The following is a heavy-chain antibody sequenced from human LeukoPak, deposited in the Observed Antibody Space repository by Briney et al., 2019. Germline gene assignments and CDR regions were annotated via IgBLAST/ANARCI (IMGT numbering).Heavy chain of an antibody. CDR1: GYTFTSYY. CDR3: VRLDYDSSGYYYFDY. J-gene: IGHJ4*02. V-gene: IGHV1-46*01. Sequence: ASVKVSCKASGYTFTSYYMHWVRQAPGQGLEWMGIINPSGGSTSYAQKFQGRVTMTRDTSTSTVYMELSSLRSEDTAVYYCVRLDYDSSGYYYFDYWGQGTLVTVSS. D-gene: IGHD3-22*01. CDR2: INPSGGST.